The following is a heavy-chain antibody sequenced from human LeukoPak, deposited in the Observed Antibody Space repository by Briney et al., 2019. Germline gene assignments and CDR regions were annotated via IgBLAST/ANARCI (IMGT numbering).Heavy chain of an antibody. V-gene: IGHV4-4*07. J-gene: IGHJ4*02. CDR3: ARGAPRTIYYDSMEGIIDY. CDR2: IYISGST. CDR1: GGSISSYY. Sequence: SETLSLTCTVSGGSISSYYWSWIRQPAGKGLEWIWRIYISGSTNYNPSLKSRVTMSVDTSKNQFSLKLSSVTAADTAVYYCARGAPRTIYYDSMEGIIDYWGQGTLVTVSS. D-gene: IGHD3-22*01.